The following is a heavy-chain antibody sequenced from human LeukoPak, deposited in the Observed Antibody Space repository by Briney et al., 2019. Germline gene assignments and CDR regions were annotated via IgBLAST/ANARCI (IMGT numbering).Heavy chain of an antibody. CDR3: AKDLPSYSGSYWGRGGEFDY. CDR2: IRYDGSNK. Sequence: GGSLRLSCAASGFTFSSYGMHWVRQAPGKGLEWVAFIRYDGSNKYYADSVKGRFTISRDNSKNTLYLQMNSLRAEDTAVYYCAKDLPSYSGSYWGRGGEFDYWGQGTLVTVSS. CDR1: GFTFSSYG. D-gene: IGHD1-26*01. J-gene: IGHJ4*02. V-gene: IGHV3-30*02.